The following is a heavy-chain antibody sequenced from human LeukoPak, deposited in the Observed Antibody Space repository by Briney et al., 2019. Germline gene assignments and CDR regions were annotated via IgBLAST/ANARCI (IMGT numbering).Heavy chain of an antibody. CDR3: ASQKYYYGSGALSPPDY. CDR2: TNPNSGNT. D-gene: IGHD3-10*01. CDR1: GYTFTSYD. J-gene: IGHJ4*02. Sequence: ASVKVSCKASGYTFTSYDINWVRQATGQGLEWMGWTNPNSGNTGYAQKFQGRVTMTRDTSISTAYMELSSLRSEDTAVYYCASQKYYYGSGALSPPDYWGQGTLVTVSS. V-gene: IGHV1-8*01.